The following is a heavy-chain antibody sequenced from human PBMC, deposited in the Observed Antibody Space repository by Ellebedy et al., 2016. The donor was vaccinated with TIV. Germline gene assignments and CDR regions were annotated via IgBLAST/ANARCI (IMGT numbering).Heavy chain of an antibody. Sequence: SETLSLTXTVSGDSVSSNHSWRWIRQPPGKGLEWIGYIYSTASTNYNPSLRSRLTISVDTSKNHLSLRLNSVTAADTAVYFCAKGNWYESWGQGTLVTV. CDR3: AKGNWYES. V-gene: IGHV4-61*03. J-gene: IGHJ5*01. CDR2: IYSTAST. CDR1: GDSVSSNHS.